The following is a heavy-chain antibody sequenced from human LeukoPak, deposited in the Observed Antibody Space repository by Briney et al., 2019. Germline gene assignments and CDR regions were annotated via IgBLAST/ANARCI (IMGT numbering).Heavy chain of an antibody. CDR1: GFTFSSYS. CDR2: NSSSSSYI. D-gene: IGHD6-13*01. CDR3: ARDWSYSSRNFDC. V-gene: IGHV3-21*01. J-gene: IGHJ4*02. Sequence: GGSLRLSCAASGFTFSSYSMNWVRQAPGKGLEWVSSNSSSSSYIYYADSVKGRFTISRDNAKNSLYLQMNSLRAEDTAVYYCARDWSYSSRNFDCWGQGTLVTVSS.